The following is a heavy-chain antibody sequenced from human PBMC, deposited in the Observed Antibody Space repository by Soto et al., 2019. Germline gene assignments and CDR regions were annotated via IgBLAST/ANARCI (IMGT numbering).Heavy chain of an antibody. J-gene: IGHJ3*02. CDR1: GYNFILHG. CDR2: ISANNGNT. Sequence: QGQLVQSVGEVKKPGASLKVSCKASGYNFILHGISWERQAPGQGLEWMGWISANNGNTNYAQNCEDSVTMTTDPSTSTVSMGLRSLRSDDTAVYDCARVWYDGNSGAVDIWGQGTKVTVSS. CDR3: ARVWYDGNSGAVDI. V-gene: IGHV1-18*01. D-gene: IGHD3-10*01.